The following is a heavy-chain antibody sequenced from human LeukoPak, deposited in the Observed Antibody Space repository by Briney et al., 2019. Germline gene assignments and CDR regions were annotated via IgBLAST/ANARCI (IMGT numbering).Heavy chain of an antibody. D-gene: IGHD3-22*01. CDR2: IKSDGSST. V-gene: IGHV3-74*01. Sequence: GGSLRLSCAASGFTFSSYWMHWVRQAPGKGLVWVSRIKSDGSSTNYADSVKGRFTISRDNAKNSLYLQMNSLRAEDTAVYYCARHVVAVGFDYWGQGTLVTVSS. J-gene: IGHJ4*02. CDR3: ARHVVAVGFDY. CDR1: GFTFSSYW.